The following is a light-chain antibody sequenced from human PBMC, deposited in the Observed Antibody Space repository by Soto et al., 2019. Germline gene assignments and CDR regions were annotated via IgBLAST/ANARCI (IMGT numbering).Light chain of an antibody. Sequence: DIQMTQSPSSLSASVGDRVTITCRASQGISTYLNWYQQKPGKAPKLLIFAASTLQSGVPSRFSGSGSRTDYTLTISSLQPEDSANYYCQHSYGTPPTFGQGTKV. CDR2: AAS. J-gene: IGKJ1*01. CDR3: QHSYGTPPT. V-gene: IGKV1-39*01. CDR1: QGISTY.